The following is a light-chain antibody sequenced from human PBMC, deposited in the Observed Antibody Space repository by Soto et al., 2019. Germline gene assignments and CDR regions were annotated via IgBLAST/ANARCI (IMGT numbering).Light chain of an antibody. CDR2: GVF. V-gene: IGKV3-20*01. CDR1: QSVSSNY. J-gene: IGKJ2*01. CDR3: QHYDGSPRT. Sequence: VLTQSPGTVSLSPGEKATLSCRTSQSVSSNYLAWYQQKPGQAPRLLIYGVFNRATGIPDRFSGSGSGTDFSLTISRLEPEDVALYFCQHYDGSPRTFGQGTRLQI.